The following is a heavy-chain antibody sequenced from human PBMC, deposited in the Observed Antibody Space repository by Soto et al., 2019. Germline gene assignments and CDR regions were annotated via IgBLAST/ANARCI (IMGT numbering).Heavy chain of an antibody. D-gene: IGHD3-16*01. V-gene: IGHV3-23*01. CDR3: ARGAVMPDS. CDR1: GFTFDSFA. J-gene: IGHJ4*02. CDR2: ISASCGST. Sequence: EVQLLESGGGLEQPGGSLRLSCAASGFTFDSFAMTWVRQAPGKGLEWVSAISASCGSTFYADSVKGRFTISRDSSKNTLYLQMNSLRAEDTAVYYCARGAVMPDSWGQGTLVTVSS.